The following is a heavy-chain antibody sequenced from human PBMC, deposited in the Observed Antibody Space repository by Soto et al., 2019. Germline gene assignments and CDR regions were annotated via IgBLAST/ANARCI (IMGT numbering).Heavy chain of an antibody. J-gene: IGHJ6*02. D-gene: IGHD3-3*01. CDR2: INAGNGNT. Sequence: GASVKVSCKASGYTFTSYAMHWVRQAPGQRLEWMGWINAGNGNTKYSQKFQGRVTITRDTSASTAYMELSSLRSEDTAVYYCASSPSDGVVPAAKRPYYDFWSGTTRTHYYYYGMDVWGQGTTVTVSS. CDR3: ASSPSDGVVPAAKRPYYDFWSGTTRTHYYYYGMDV. CDR1: GYTFTSYA. V-gene: IGHV1-3*01.